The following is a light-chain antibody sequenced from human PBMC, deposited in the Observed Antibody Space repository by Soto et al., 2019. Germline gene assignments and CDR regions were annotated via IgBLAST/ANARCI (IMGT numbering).Light chain of an antibody. CDR2: GNS. Sequence: QSALTQPPSVSGAPGQRVTISCTGSSSNIGTGYDVHWYQQLPGTAPKLLIYGNSNRPSGVPDRFSDSKSGTSASLAITGLQTEDEADYYCQSYDSSLSAVVFGGGTKVTVL. J-gene: IGLJ2*01. V-gene: IGLV1-40*01. CDR1: SSNIGTGYD. CDR3: QSYDSSLSAVV.